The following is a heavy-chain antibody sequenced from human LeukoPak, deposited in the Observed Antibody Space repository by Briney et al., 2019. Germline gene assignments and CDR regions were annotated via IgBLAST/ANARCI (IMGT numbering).Heavy chain of an antibody. Sequence: GGSLRLSCAASGFTFSSYGMHWVRQAPGKGLERGAFIRCDGSNKYYADSVKGRFAISRDNSKNKLYLQMNSLRAEDMAVYYCDKPRYCSGGSCLEDYYYGMDVWGQGATVTASS. D-gene: IGHD2-15*01. CDR3: DKPRYCSGGSCLEDYYYGMDV. CDR1: GFTFSSYG. J-gene: IGHJ6*02. V-gene: IGHV3-30*02. CDR2: IRCDGSNK.